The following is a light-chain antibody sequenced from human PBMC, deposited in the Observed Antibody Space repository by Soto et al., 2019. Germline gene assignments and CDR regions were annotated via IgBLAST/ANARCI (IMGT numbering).Light chain of an antibody. Sequence: DLVMTQTPLSLSVTPGQTASISCKSSQSLQQSGGRTYLYWYLQKAGQPPKLLITEVSNRFSGVSDRFSGSGSGTDFTLIISRVEADDVGTYYCMQASQLPLTFGGGTKVEI. CDR2: EVS. J-gene: IGKJ4*01. V-gene: IGKV2D-29*01. CDR1: QSLQQSGGRTY. CDR3: MQASQLPLT.